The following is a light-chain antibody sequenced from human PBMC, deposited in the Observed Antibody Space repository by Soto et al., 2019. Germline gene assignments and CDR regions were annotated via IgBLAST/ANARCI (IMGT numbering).Light chain of an antibody. Sequence: DIVLTQTPLSSPVTLGQPASISCRSSQSLVHSDGNTYLSWLQQRPGQPPRLLIYKVSNRLSGVPDRCSGSGAETDFTLEISRVEAEDVGVYYCMQATQYRQYTFGQGSKLEIK. CDR2: KVS. V-gene: IGKV2-24*01. CDR3: MQATQYRQYT. J-gene: IGKJ2*01. CDR1: QSLVHSDGNTY.